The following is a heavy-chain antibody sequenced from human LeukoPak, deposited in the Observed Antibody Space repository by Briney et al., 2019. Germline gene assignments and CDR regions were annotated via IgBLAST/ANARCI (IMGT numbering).Heavy chain of an antibody. CDR3: ARLISSPYCSGGSCYSAHNWFDP. D-gene: IGHD2-15*01. V-gene: IGHV5-51*01. CDR2: IYPGDSDT. J-gene: IGHJ5*02. Sequence: GESLKISCKGSGYSFTSYWIGWGRQMPGKGLERMGIIYPGDSDTRYSPSFQGQVTISADKSISTAYLQWSSLKASDTAMYYCARLISSPYCSGGSCYSAHNWFDPWGQGTLVTVSS. CDR1: GYSFTSYW.